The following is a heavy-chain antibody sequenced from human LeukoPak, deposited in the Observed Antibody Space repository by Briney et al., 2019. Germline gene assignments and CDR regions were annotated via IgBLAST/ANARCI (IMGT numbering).Heavy chain of an antibody. J-gene: IGHJ2*01. CDR3: TKDLGLRRMI. CDR2: ISAGSGTV. D-gene: IGHD1-14*01. CDR1: GLPLPSNN. Sequence: GGPLRLSWAASGLPLPSNNMPGVRQAPGGGLEWLSYISAGSGTVFSADPVKGRFSISRDNARESLFLQMNSLRVDDTAVYYCTKDLGLRRMIWGRGTLVIVSS. V-gene: IGHV3-48*04.